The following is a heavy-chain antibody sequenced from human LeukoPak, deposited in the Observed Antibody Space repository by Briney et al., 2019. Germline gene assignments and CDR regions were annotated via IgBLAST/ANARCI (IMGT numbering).Heavy chain of an antibody. J-gene: IGHJ3*02. Sequence: PGGSLRLSCTAPGLTFNAYGMHWVRQAPGKGLEWVAVIWSDGSNRYYAESVRGRFTISRDNSKNTLYLQMNSLIIEDTALYYCASAAGAFDNWGQGTMITVSS. D-gene: IGHD6-13*01. V-gene: IGHV3-33*01. CDR3: ASAAGAFDN. CDR2: IWSDGSNR. CDR1: GLTFNAYG.